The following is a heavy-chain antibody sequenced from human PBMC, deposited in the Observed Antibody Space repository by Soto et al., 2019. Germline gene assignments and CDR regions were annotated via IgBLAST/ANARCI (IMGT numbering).Heavy chain of an antibody. Sequence: QITLKESGPPLVKPTQTLTLTCTFSGFSLSSPAVGVNWNRQPPGKALEWLALIYWDDDKQYSPSLKSRLTSTKDTSKNQVVLTMTNMDPVDTATYFCAHGSGWLSDYWGQGTLVTVSS. CDR1: GFSLSSPAVG. D-gene: IGHD6-19*01. J-gene: IGHJ4*02. CDR3: AHGSGWLSDY. CDR2: IYWDDDK. V-gene: IGHV2-5*02.